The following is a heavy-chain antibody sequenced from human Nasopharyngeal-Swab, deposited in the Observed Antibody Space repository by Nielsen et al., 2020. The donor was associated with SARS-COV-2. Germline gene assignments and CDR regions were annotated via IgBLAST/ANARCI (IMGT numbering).Heavy chain of an antibody. J-gene: IGHJ4*02. V-gene: IGHV7-4-1*02. CDR3: VRRYTALDY. Sequence: WVRQAPGQGLEWMGWINTNTGNPTYAQAFTGRFVFSLDTSVSTAYLQISSLKAEDTAVYYCVRRYTALDYWGQGTLVTVSS. CDR2: INTNTGNP. D-gene: IGHD3-16*02.